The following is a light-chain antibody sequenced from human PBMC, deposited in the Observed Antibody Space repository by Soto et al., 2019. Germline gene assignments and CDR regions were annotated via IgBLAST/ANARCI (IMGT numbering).Light chain of an antibody. V-gene: IGKV3-20*01. CDR1: QSVSSSY. CDR2: GAS. Sequence: EIVLTQSPGTLSLSPGERATLSCRASQSVSSSYLAWYQQKPGQAPRLLIYGASSRATGIPDRFSGSGSGTAFTLTISRLEPEDFAVYYCQQYGSSPMYPVGQGTKQEIK. J-gene: IGKJ2*01. CDR3: QQYGSSPMYP.